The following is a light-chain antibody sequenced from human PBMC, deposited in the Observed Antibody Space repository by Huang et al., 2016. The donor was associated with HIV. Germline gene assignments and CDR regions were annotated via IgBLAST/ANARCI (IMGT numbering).Light chain of an antibody. Sequence: EIVVTQSPATLSVSPGEGATLSCRASQYVGTSLAWYQQKPGQSPRLVIHSVSTRATGGPALFSGSGSRTEFTLTITGLQSEDCALYYCQQYYNWPWTFGLGTKVEI. CDR3: QQYYNWPWT. J-gene: IGKJ1*01. V-gene: IGKV3-15*01. CDR1: QYVGTS. CDR2: SVS.